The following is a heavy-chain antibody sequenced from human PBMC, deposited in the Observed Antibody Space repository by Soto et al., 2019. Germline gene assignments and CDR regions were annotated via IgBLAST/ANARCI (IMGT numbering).Heavy chain of an antibody. V-gene: IGHV1-18*01. J-gene: IGHJ5*01. CDR3: ARDTAATPIIRGYVTYDSDS. CDR1: GYTFTSYG. D-gene: IGHD3-3*01. CDR2: ISAYNGNT. Sequence: ASVKVSCKASGYTFTSYGISWVRQAPGQGLEWMGWISAYNGNTNYAQKLQGRVTMTTDTSTSTAYMELRSLRSDDTAVYYCARDTAATPIIRGYVTYDSDSWGQGTLVTVSS.